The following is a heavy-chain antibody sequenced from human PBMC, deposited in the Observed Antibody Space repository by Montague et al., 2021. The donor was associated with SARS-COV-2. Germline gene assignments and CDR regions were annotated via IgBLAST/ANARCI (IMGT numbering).Heavy chain of an antibody. J-gene: IGHJ3*02. Sequence: SETLSLTCTVSGGSISSYYWNWIRQSAGKGLEWIGRIYTSESTNXDPSLKSRVTMSVDTSKNQFSLKLSSVTAADTAVYYCARAALFYDSSGYYSDAFDIWGQGTMVTVSS. CDR3: ARAALFYDSSGYYSDAFDI. CDR2: IYTSEST. V-gene: IGHV4-4*07. D-gene: IGHD3-22*01. CDR1: GGSISSYY.